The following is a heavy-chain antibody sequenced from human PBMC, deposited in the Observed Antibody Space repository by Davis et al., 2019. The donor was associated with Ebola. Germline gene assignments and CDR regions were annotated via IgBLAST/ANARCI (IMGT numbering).Heavy chain of an antibody. CDR2: IRSKANSYAT. V-gene: IGHV3-73*01. Sequence: GESLKISCAASGFTFSGSAMHWVRPASGKGLEWVGRIRSKANSYATAYAASVKGRFTISRDDSKNTAYLQMNSLKTEDTAVYYCTSISRCSGGSCYSEYWGQGTLVTVSS. D-gene: IGHD2-15*01. CDR3: TSISRCSGGSCYSEY. J-gene: IGHJ4*02. CDR1: GFTFSGSA.